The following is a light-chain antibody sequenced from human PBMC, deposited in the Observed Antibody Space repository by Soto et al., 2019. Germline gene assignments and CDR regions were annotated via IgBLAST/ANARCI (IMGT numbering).Light chain of an antibody. CDR2: EVS. J-gene: IGLJ1*01. CDR1: SSDVGGYND. V-gene: IGLV2-8*01. Sequence: QSALTQPPSASGSPGQSVTISCTGTSSDVGGYNDVSWYQQHPGKAPKLMIYEVSKRPSGVPDRFSGSKSGNTASLTVSGLLAEDEADYYCSSYAGSLYVFGTGTKVTLL. CDR3: SSYAGSLYV.